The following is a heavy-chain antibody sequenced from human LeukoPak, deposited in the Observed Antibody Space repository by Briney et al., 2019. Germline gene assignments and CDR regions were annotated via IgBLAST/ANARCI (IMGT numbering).Heavy chain of an antibody. Sequence: GGSLRHSCAASGFTFTDAWMSWVRQAPGKGLEWVGRIKSKADGGTTDYAAPVKGRFTISRDGSKNTLYLQINSLKAEDTAVYYCTTVQVAVDTYYFADWGQGTLVTVSS. CDR1: GFTFTDAW. D-gene: IGHD6-19*01. CDR3: TTVQVAVDTYYFAD. V-gene: IGHV3-15*01. J-gene: IGHJ4*02. CDR2: IKSKADGGTT.